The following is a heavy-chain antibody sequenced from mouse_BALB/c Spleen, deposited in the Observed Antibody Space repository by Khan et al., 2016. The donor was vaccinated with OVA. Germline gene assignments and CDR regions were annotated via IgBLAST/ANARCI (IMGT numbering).Heavy chain of an antibody. CDR1: GYSITSDYA. D-gene: IGHD2-10*02. V-gene: IGHV3-2*02. CDR3: ARWYGGDFDY. J-gene: IGHJ2*01. CDR2: ISYSGNT. Sequence: EVQLQESGSGLVKPSQSLSLTCTVTGYSITSDYAWNWIRQFPGNKLEWMGYISYSGNTNYNPSLKSRISVTRDTSKNQFFLQLNSVTTEDTATYYCARWYGGDFDYWGQGTTLTVSS.